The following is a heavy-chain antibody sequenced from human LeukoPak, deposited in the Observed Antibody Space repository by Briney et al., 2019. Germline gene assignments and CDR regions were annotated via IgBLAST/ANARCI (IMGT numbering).Heavy chain of an antibody. CDR2: INPSSGTT. Sequence: GASVKVSCKTSGYTFTNYYIDWVRQAPGQGLEWVGMINPSSGTTRYAQRFRGRVTMTRDTSTTTVYMELSSLRSEDTAVYYCARDKALLKGLILYNFDYWGQGTLVTVSS. J-gene: IGHJ4*02. CDR3: ARDKALLKGLILYNFDY. CDR1: GYTFTNYY. D-gene: IGHD6-19*01. V-gene: IGHV1-46*01.